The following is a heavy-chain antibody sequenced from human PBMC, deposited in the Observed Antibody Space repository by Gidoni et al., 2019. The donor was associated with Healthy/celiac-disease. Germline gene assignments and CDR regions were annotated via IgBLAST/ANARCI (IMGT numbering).Heavy chain of an antibody. V-gene: IGHV5-10-1*03. Sequence: ELQLFQSGAEVTSPGQSLRLSCKGSRYHFTSYWISWVRQMPGKGLEWMGRIDPSDSYTNYRPSFQGHVTISADKSISTAYLQWSSLKASDTAMYYCARHAGITGTAIGDYWGQGTLVTVSS. D-gene: IGHD1-20*01. CDR1: RYHFTSYW. J-gene: IGHJ4*02. CDR2: IDPSDSYT. CDR3: ARHAGITGTAIGDY.